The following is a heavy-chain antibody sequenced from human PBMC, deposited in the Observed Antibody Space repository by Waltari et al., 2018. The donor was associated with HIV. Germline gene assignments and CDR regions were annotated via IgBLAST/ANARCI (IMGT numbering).Heavy chain of an antibody. CDR1: GGSISSYY. CDR2: IYYGGST. D-gene: IGHD2-15*01. J-gene: IGHJ4*02. V-gene: IGHV4-59*01. CDR3: ARVPPDCSGGSCHLTTWFDY. Sequence: QVQLQESGTGLVRHSETLSLTCTVPGGSISSYYWSWIRQPPGKGLEWMGYIYYGGSTNYNPSLKSRVTRSVDTSKNQFSLKLSSVTAADTAVYYCARVPPDCSGGSCHLTTWFDYWGQGTLVTVSS.